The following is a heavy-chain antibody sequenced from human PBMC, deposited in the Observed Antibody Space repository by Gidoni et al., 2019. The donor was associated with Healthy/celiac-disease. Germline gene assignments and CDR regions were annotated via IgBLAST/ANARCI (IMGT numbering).Heavy chain of an antibody. V-gene: IGHV3-15*01. CDR2: IKSKTDGGTT. Sequence: EVQLVESGGGLVKPGGSLRLSCAASGFTFSHAWMSWVRQAPGKGLEWVGRIKSKTDGGTTDYAAPVKGRFTISRDDSKNTLYLQMNSLKTEDTAVYYCTTRKDTAMGHFDYWGQGTLVTVSS. CDR1: GFTFSHAW. J-gene: IGHJ4*02. CDR3: TTRKDTAMGHFDY. D-gene: IGHD5-18*01.